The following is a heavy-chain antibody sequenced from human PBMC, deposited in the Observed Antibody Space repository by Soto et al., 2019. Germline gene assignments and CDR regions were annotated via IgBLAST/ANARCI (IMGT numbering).Heavy chain of an antibody. CDR1: GGSISSGGYS. CDR2: IYHSGST. D-gene: IGHD3-10*01. Sequence: LSLTCAVSGGSISSGGYSWSWIRQPPGKGLEWIGYIYHSGSTYYNPSLKSRVTISVDRSKNQFSLKLSSVTAADTAVYYCARDKLRDPAGFDPWGQGTLVTVSS. CDR3: ARDKLRDPAGFDP. J-gene: IGHJ5*02. V-gene: IGHV4-30-2*01.